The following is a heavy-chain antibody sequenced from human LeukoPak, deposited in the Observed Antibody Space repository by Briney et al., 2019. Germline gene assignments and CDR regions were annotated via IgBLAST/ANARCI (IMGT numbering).Heavy chain of an antibody. CDR1: GGSISSSSYY. J-gene: IGHJ4*02. CDR3: ARLDKGINAAHFDY. D-gene: IGHD3-22*01. Sequence: SETLSLTCTVSGGSISSSSYYWGWIRQPPGKGLEWIGSIYYSGSTYYNPSLKSRVTISVDTSKSQFSLKLSSVTAADTAVYYCARLDKGINAAHFDYWGQETLVTVSS. V-gene: IGHV4-39*01. CDR2: IYYSGST.